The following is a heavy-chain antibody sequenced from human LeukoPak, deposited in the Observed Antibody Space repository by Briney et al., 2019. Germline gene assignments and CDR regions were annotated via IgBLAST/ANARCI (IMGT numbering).Heavy chain of an antibody. CDR3: AKDWGQDIVVVPAARGYNWFDP. J-gene: IGHJ5*02. V-gene: IGHV3-23*01. Sequence: GGSLRLSCAASGFTFGSYAMSWVRQAPGKGLEWVSFISPSGDRTSNADSVEGRFTISRDNSKNTLYLQMNSLRAEDTAVYYCAKDWGQDIVVVPAARGYNWFDPWGQGTLVTVSS. D-gene: IGHD2-2*01. CDR1: GFTFGSYA. CDR2: ISPSGDRT.